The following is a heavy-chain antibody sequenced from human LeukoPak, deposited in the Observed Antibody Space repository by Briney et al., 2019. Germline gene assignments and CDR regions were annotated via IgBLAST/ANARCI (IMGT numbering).Heavy chain of an antibody. CDR1: GYTFTSYG. J-gene: IGHJ4*02. CDR2: ISAYNGNT. Sequence: VASVKVSCKASGYTFTSYGISWVRQAPGQGLEWMGWISAYNGNTNYAQKLQGRVTMTTDTSTSTAYMELRSLRSDDTAVYYCARVGYCSSTSCYPGYWGQGTLVTVSS. CDR3: ARVGYCSSTSCYPGY. D-gene: IGHD2-2*01. V-gene: IGHV1-18*01.